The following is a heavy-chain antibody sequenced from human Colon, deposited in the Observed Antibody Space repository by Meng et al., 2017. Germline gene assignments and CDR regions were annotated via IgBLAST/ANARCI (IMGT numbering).Heavy chain of an antibody. D-gene: IGHD4-23*01. J-gene: IGHJ4*02. CDR2: INMYTAEP. CDR1: GYSSRPYA. V-gene: IGHV7-4-1*02. Sequence: QVQLVQSGSELKKPGASVKISCKASGYSSRPYAINWVRHIPGQGLQWMGWINMYTAEPSYVEGFTGRFVFSLDISVSTAYLEISNLKAEDTALYFCARHNGNSDFDYWGQGTLVTVSS. CDR3: ARHNGNSDFDY.